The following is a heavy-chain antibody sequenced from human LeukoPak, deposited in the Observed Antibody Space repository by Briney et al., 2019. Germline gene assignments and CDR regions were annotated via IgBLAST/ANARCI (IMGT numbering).Heavy chain of an antibody. J-gene: IGHJ4*02. Sequence: GGSLRLSCAASGFTVSSNYMSWVRQAPGKGLEWVSVIYSGGSTYYADSVKGRFTISRDNSKNTLYLQMNSLRAEDTAVYYCARGVGSSSPYYFDYWGQGTLATVSS. CDR1: GFTVSSNY. CDR2: IYSGGST. D-gene: IGHD6-13*01. V-gene: IGHV3-66*01. CDR3: ARGVGSSSPYYFDY.